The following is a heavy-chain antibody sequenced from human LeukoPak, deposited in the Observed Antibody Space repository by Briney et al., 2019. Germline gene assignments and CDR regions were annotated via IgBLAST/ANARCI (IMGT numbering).Heavy chain of an antibody. V-gene: IGHV3-74*01. CDR2: ICPDGTVT. CDR1: GFTFSTYC. Sequence: GGSLRLSCAASGFTFSTYCMHWVRQAPGKGPMWVSRICPDGTVTNYADSVKARFIISRNNARNTVYLQMNSLRVQDTAVYYCVRDFRSADYWGQGTLVTVSS. CDR3: VRDFRSADY. J-gene: IGHJ4*02.